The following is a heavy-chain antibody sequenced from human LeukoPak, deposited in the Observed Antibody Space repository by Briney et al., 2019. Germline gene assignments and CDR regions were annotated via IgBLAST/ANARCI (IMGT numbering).Heavy chain of an antibody. CDR2: ISSSSSYI. V-gene: IGHV3-21*01. D-gene: IGHD2-8*02. CDR1: GFTFSSYA. Sequence: PGGSLRLSCAASGFTFSSYAMSWVRQAPGKGLEWVSSISSSSSYIYYADSVKGRFTISRDNAKNSLYLQMNSLRAEGTAVYYCAREVTGGTSTNYYYYGMDVWGQGTTVTVPS. J-gene: IGHJ6*02. CDR3: AREVTGGTSTNYYYYGMDV.